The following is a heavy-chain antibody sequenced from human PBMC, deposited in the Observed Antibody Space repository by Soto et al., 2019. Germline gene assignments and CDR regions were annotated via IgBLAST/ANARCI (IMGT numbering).Heavy chain of an antibody. CDR3: ARAPYGGSLDY. Sequence: QVQLVQSGAEVKKPGASVKVSCKASGYTFTSYAMHWVRQAPGQRLEWMGWINAGNGNTYYSQKFQGRVTITRDTSASTAYMDLSSLRSEDTAVYYCARAPYGGSLDYWGQGILDIVSS. V-gene: IGHV1-3*01. D-gene: IGHD4-17*01. CDR1: GYTFTSYA. CDR2: INAGNGNT. J-gene: IGHJ4*02.